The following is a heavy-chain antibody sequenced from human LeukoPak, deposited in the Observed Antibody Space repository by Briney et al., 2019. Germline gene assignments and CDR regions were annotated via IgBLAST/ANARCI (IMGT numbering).Heavy chain of an antibody. CDR1: GGSISSYF. CDR2: ISNSGST. D-gene: IGHD6-19*01. Sequence: SETLSLTCIVSGGSISSYFWSWIRQPPGKGLEWIGYISNSGSTNYNPSLKSRVTISADTSKNQFSLKLSSVTAADTAVYYCARAEMYSSGWYYFDYWGQGTLVIVS. J-gene: IGHJ4*02. CDR3: ARAEMYSSGWYYFDY. V-gene: IGHV4-59*01.